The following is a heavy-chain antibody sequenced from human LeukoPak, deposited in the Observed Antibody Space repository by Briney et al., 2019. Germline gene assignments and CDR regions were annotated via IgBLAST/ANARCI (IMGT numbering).Heavy chain of an antibody. CDR3: AGAALLWFGESLRYYYYMDV. V-gene: IGHV3-21*01. Sequence: KPGGSLRLSCAASGFTFSSYSMNWVRQAPGKGLEWVSSISSSSSYIYYADSVKGRFTISRDNAKNSLYLQMNSLRAEDTAVYYCAGAALLWFGESLRYYYYMDVWGKGTTVTVSS. CDR1: GFTFSSYS. J-gene: IGHJ6*03. CDR2: ISSSSSYI. D-gene: IGHD3-10*01.